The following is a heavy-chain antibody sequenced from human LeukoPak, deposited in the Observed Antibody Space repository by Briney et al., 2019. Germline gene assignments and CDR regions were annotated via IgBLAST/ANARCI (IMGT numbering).Heavy chain of an antibody. D-gene: IGHD4-17*01. CDR1: GFTFSSYW. CDR3: ARDVGTTTVTYPAY. Sequence: GGSLRLSCAASGFTFSSYWFHWVRRVPGKGLLWLSRITSDGRSTSYADSVKGRFTISRDNAKSTLYLQMNSLRVEDTAVYYCARDVGTTTVTYPAYWGQGILVTVSS. V-gene: IGHV3-74*01. CDR2: ITSDGRST. J-gene: IGHJ4*02.